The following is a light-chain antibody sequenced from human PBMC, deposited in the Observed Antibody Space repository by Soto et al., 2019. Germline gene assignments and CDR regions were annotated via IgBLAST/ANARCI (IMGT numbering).Light chain of an antibody. J-gene: IGKJ4*01. CDR2: GAS. V-gene: IGKV3-15*01. CDR1: QSISSN. CDR3: QQYDNWPPPT. Sequence: EIVMTQSPATLSVSPGERATLSCRASQSISSNLAWYQQKPGQAHRLVIYGASTRATGIPARFSGSGFGTEFTLTNSSLQSEDFAVYYCQQYDNWPPPTFGGGTKVDIK.